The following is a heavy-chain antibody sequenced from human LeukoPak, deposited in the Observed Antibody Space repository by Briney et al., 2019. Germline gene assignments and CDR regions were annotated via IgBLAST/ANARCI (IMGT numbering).Heavy chain of an antibody. CDR3: ATDGAGFDT. CDR2: INIVGTNT. J-gene: IGHJ5*02. CDR1: GFTFNDYY. V-gene: IGHV3-11*01. Sequence: GGSLRLSCAASGFTFNDYYMSWIRQAPGKGREGLSYINIVGTNTHYAASVKGRFTIPRDNAKTSLYLEMNNLRAEDTAVHYCATDGAGFDTWGQGVLVTVSS.